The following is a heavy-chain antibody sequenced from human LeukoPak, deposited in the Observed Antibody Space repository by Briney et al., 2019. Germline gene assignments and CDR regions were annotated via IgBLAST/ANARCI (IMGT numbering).Heavy chain of an antibody. CDR2: IKQDGSQK. Sequence: GGSLRLSCVGSGFTFSSYWMSWVRQAPGKGLEWVANIKQDGSQKYYVDSVKGRFTISRDNDNNSLNLQMNSLRAEDTAVYYCARGGTTVTPKNFDYWGQGTLVTVSS. D-gene: IGHD4-17*01. V-gene: IGHV3-7*01. CDR3: ARGGTTVTPKNFDY. J-gene: IGHJ4*02. CDR1: GFTFSSYW.